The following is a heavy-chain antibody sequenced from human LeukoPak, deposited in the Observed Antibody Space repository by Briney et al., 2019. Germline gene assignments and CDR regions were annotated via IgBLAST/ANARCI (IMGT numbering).Heavy chain of an antibody. CDR2: IKSKTDGGTT. V-gene: IGHV3-15*01. D-gene: IGHD1-26*01. J-gene: IGHJ4*02. CDR3: TTDHIVGALLADY. Sequence: GGSLRLSCAASGFTFSNAWMSWVRQAPGKGLEWVGRIKSKTDGGTTDYAAPVKGRFTISRDDSKNTLYLQMNSLKTEDTAVYYCTTDHIVGALLADYWGQGTLVTVSS. CDR1: GFTFSNAW.